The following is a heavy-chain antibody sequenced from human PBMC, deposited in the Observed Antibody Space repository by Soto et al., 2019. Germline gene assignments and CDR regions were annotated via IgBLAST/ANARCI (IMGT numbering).Heavy chain of an antibody. D-gene: IGHD1-26*01. V-gene: IGHV6-1*01. CDR2: TYYRSKWYY. CDR3: ARGEQYSGRIFDY. Sequence: PSQTLSLTCAITGDSVSSNSAGWSWVRQSPSRGLEWLGRTYYRSKWYYEYAVSVRGRITITPDTSKNQYSLQLNSVTPEDTAVYFCARGEQYSGRIFDYWGQGPLVTVSS. CDR1: GDSVSSNSAG. J-gene: IGHJ4*01.